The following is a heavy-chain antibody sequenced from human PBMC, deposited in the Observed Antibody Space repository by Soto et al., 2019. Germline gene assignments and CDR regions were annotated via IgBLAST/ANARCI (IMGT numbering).Heavy chain of an antibody. V-gene: IGHV3-13*04. Sequence: EVQVVESGGGLVQPGWSLRLSCAASGFTFSRYDMHWVRQATGRGLEWVSGIGTSGDTYYAGSVKGRFTISRENAKNSVYLQMNSLRAGDTAVYYCARGALGFDPWGQGTLVAVSS. J-gene: IGHJ5*02. CDR2: IGTSGDT. CDR1: GFTFSRYD. CDR3: ARGALGFDP. D-gene: IGHD6-6*01.